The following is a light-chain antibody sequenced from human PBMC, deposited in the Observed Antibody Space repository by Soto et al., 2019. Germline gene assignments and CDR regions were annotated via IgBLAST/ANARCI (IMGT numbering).Light chain of an antibody. CDR1: QSVGIN. J-gene: IGKJ5*01. CDR3: QQRSNWPTIT. CDR2: GAS. Sequence: EIDMAQSPDTLSVSPGERATLSCRASQSVGINLAWYQPKPGQAPRILIYGASTRATGVPARFSGSGSGTEFTLTISSLEPEDFAVYYCQQRSNWPTITFGQGTRLEIK. V-gene: IGKV3-15*01.